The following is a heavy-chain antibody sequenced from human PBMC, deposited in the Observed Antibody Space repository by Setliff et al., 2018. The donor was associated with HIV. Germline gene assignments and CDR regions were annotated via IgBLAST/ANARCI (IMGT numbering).Heavy chain of an antibody. J-gene: IGHJ3*02. Sequence: ASVKVSCKSSGYSFARYGLSWVRQAPGQGLEWMGWISGFNGNTKYAQSFQDRVAMTTETATSTAYMEMRSLRSDDTAVYFCARVPYRSAWFSGGHDAFDIWGQGTRVTVSS. CDR2: ISGFNGNT. V-gene: IGHV1-18*01. D-gene: IGHD6-19*01. CDR1: GYSFARYG. CDR3: ARVPYRSAWFSGGHDAFDI.